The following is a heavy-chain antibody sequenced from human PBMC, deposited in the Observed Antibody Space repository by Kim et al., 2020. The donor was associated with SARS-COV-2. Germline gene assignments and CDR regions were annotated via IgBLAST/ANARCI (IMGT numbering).Heavy chain of an antibody. J-gene: IGHJ5*02. CDR3: ARGVWLGVIIQGWFDP. CDR1: GGSISSYY. Sequence: SETLSLTCTVSGGSISSYYWSWIRQPPGKGLEGIGYIYYSGSTTYNPPPKSRVTITVDTSKNQFSLELSAATAAATAVYYCARGVWLGVIIQGWFDPWGRETLVTVS. CDR2: IYYSGST. V-gene: IGHV4-59*13. D-gene: IGHD3-10*01.